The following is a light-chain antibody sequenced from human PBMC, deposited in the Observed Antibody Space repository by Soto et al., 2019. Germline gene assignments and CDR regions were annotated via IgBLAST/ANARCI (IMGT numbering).Light chain of an antibody. Sequence: QSVLTQPASVSGSPGQSITISCTGNSSDVGGYNYVSWYQQHPGKAPKLMIYDVSYRPSGVSNRFSGSKSGNTASLTISGLQAEDEADYYCSSYTSSGALYVFGTGTKVTVL. CDR3: SSYTSSGALYV. CDR1: SSDVGGYNY. CDR2: DVS. J-gene: IGLJ1*01. V-gene: IGLV2-14*01.